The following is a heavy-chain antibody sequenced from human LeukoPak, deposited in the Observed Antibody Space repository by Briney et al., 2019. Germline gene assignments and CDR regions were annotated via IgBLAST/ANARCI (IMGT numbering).Heavy chain of an antibody. CDR3: ARTTEGGYTYNYFYYYYMDV. D-gene: IGHD5-18*01. V-gene: IGHV4-38-2*02. J-gene: IGHJ6*03. Sequence: SETLSLTCTVSGYSISSGYYWGWIRQPPGKGLEWIGSIYHSGSTNYNPSLKSRISISVDTSKNQFSLKLSSVTAADTAVYYCARTTEGGYTYNYFYYYYMDVWGKGTTVTISS. CDR1: GYSISSGYY. CDR2: IYHSGST.